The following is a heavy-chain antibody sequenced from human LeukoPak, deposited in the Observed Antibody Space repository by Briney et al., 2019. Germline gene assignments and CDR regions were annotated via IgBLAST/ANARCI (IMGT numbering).Heavy chain of an antibody. J-gene: IGHJ4*02. CDR2: IIPIFCTA. CDR3: AIGGLSEYSSSWFY. Sequence: SVTLSCTSSGGAFSSYTISWVRRAPGQGLEWMGGIIPIFCTANYAQKFQGRVTITTDESTSTAYMELSRLRSEDTAVYYCAIGGLSEYSSSWFYWGQGNLVTLSS. V-gene: IGHV1-69*05. CDR1: GGAFSSYT. D-gene: IGHD6-13*01.